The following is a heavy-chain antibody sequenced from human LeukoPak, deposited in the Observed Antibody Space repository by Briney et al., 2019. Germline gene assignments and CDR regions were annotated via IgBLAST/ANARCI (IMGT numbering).Heavy chain of an antibody. J-gene: IGHJ5*02. CDR1: GGSISNYY. CDR3: ARGPDSSWYNNWFDP. Sequence: PSKTLSLTCNVSGGSISNYYWSWIRQPPGKGLEYIGYISYSGSTNYNPSLEGRVNISVDTSKNQFSLKLSSVTAADTAVYYCARGPDSSWYNNWFDPWGQGTLVTVSS. D-gene: IGHD6-13*01. CDR2: ISYSGST. V-gene: IGHV4-59*12.